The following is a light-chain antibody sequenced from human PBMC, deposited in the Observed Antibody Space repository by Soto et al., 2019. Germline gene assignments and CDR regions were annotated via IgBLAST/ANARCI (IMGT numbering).Light chain of an antibody. Sequence: IVLTQSPGTLSLSPGEIATLSCRASQSVSSSYLAWYQQKPGQAPRLLIYGASSRATGIPDRFSGSGSGTDFTLTISRLEPEDFAVFYCQQYGSSITFGQGTRLESK. CDR3: QQYGSSIT. CDR2: GAS. CDR1: QSVSSSY. V-gene: IGKV3-20*01. J-gene: IGKJ5*01.